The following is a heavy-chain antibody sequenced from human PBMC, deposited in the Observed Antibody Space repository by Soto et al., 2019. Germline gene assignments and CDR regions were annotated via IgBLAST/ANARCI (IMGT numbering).Heavy chain of an antibody. CDR3: ARGIGYYPDY. CDR2: ISSSSSYI. V-gene: IGHV3-21*01. D-gene: IGHD3-22*01. Sequence: AGGSLRLSCAASGFTFSSYSTNWVRQAPGKGLEWVSSISSSSSYIYYADSVKGRFTISRDNAKNSLYLQMNSLRAEDTAVYYCARGIGYYPDYWGQGTLVTVSS. J-gene: IGHJ4*02. CDR1: GFTFSSYS.